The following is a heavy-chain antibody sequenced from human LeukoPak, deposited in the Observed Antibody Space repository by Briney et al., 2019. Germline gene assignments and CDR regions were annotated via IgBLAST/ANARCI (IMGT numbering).Heavy chain of an antibody. J-gene: IGHJ3*01. Sequence: GGSLRLSCAASGFTFAIHAMTWVRQAPGKGLEWVSDISGDGASTHYAESEKGQFTISRDNSQNTLFLQMNSLRVEDTAIYYCAKDSYVSGRPLHTFDVWGQGTMVTVSS. CDR1: GFTFAIHA. V-gene: IGHV3-23*01. D-gene: IGHD3-10*01. CDR2: ISGDGAST. CDR3: AKDSYVSGRPLHTFDV.